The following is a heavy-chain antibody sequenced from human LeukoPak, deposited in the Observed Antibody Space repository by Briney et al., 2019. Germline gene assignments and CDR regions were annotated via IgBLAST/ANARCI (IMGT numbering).Heavy chain of an antibody. CDR3: ARHMSVTYDAFDL. V-gene: IGHV4-59*08. Sequence: SETLSLTCTVSGVSISGYYWSWIRQPPGKGLEWIGYVFYSGGTLYNPSLESRVTISVDTSKTHFSLELTSVTAADTAVYYCARHMSVTYDAFDLWGRGTMVTVSS. D-gene: IGHD2-21*02. CDR2: VFYSGGT. CDR1: GVSISGYY. J-gene: IGHJ3*01.